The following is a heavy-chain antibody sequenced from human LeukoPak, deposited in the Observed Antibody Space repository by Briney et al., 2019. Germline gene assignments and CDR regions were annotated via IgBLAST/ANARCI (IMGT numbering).Heavy chain of an antibody. CDR3: ARDLRPYDSGGYHPWDQEVKAQTFDY. Sequence: PGGSLRLSCAASGFTFSSYSMNWVRQAPGKGLEWVSPISSSSSYIYYADSVKGRFTISRDNAKNSLYLQMNSLRAEDTAVYYCARDLRPYDSGGYHPWDQEVKAQTFDYWGQGTLVTVSS. CDR1: GFTFSSYS. J-gene: IGHJ4*02. V-gene: IGHV3-21*01. CDR2: ISSSSSYI. D-gene: IGHD3-22*01.